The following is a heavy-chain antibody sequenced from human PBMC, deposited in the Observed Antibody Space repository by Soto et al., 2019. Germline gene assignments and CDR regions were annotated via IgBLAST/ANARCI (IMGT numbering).Heavy chain of an antibody. V-gene: IGHV4-61*08. D-gene: IGHD1-7*01. Sequence: PSETLSLTCTVSGGSISSGDYYWSWIRQRPGKGLEWIGYIYYSGSTNYNPSLKSRVTISVDTSKNQFSLKLSSVTAADTAVYYCARRYGTTLDYWGQGTLVTVSS. J-gene: IGHJ4*02. CDR1: GGSISSGDYY. CDR2: IYYSGST. CDR3: ARRYGTTLDY.